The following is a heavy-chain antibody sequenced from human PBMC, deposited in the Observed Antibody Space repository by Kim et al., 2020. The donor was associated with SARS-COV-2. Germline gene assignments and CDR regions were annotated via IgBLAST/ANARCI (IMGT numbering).Heavy chain of an antibody. CDR1: GYSFTSYW. CDR3: ARLELLATGSWSHWDGYYYCGMDV. V-gene: IGHV5-10-1*01. CDR2: IDPSDSYT. Sequence: GESLKISCKGSGYSFTSYWISWVRQMPGKGLEWMGRIDPSDSYTNYSPSFQGHVTISADKSISTAYLQWSSLKASDTAMYYCARLELLATGSWSHWDGYYYCGMDVWGQGTTVTVSS. D-gene: IGHD6-13*01. J-gene: IGHJ6*02.